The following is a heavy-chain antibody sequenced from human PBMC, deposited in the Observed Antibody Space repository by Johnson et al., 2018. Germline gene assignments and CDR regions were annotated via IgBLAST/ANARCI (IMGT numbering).Heavy chain of an antibody. V-gene: IGHV3-49*03. Sequence: VQLVETGGGVVQPGRSLRLSCTTSGFTFGDYGMSWFRQAPGKGPEWVSFIRDRGSGGTTEYAASVKDRFTISRDDSRSIPYLQMDSLKIEDTAVYYFVIGFATHFYWGQVTLVTVSS. J-gene: IGHJ4*02. D-gene: IGHD2/OR15-2a*01. CDR2: IRDRGSGGTT. CDR1: GFTFGDYG. CDR3: VIGFATHFY.